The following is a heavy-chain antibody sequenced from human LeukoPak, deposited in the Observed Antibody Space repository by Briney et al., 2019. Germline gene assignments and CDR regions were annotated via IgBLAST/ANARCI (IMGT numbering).Heavy chain of an antibody. CDR2: ISDSGDNT. CDR3: AHGESSSIYSELDY. D-gene: IGHD6-13*01. J-gene: IGHJ4*02. CDR1: GFIVSNNY. V-gene: IGHV3-23*01. Sequence: GGSLRLSCAASGFIVSNNYMTWVRQAPGKGLEWVSVISDSGDNTYYADSVKGRFTISRDTSKNTLYLQMNSLRAEDTAVYYCAHGESSSIYSELDYWGRGTLVTVSS.